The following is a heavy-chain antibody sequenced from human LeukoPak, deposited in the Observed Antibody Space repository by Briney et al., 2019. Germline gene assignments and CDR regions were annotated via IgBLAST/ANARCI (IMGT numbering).Heavy chain of an antibody. CDR1: GLTFSSHW. D-gene: IGHD7-27*01. Sequence: GGSVRLSCAASGLTFSSHWMHWVRQAPGKGLVWVSRITNDGSSTTYADSVKGRFTISRDNAKNMLYLQVNSLRAEDTAVYYCARDGVNWGIDLWGQGTLVIVSS. V-gene: IGHV3-74*01. CDR2: ITNDGSST. J-gene: IGHJ5*02. CDR3: ARDGVNWGIDL.